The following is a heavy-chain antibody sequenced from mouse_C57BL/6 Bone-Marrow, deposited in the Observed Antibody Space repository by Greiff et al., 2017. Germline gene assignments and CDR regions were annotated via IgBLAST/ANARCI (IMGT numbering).Heavy chain of an antibody. CDR3: ADNYYGSSPYAMDY. D-gene: IGHD1-1*01. CDR2: IFPGSGST. CDR1: GYTFTDYY. J-gene: IGHJ4*01. V-gene: IGHV1-75*01. Sequence: VQLQPSGPELVKPGASVKISCKASGYTFTDYYINWVKQRPGQGLEWIGWIFPGSGSTYYNEKFKGKATLTVDKSSSTAYMLLSSLTSEDSAVXFCADNYYGSSPYAMDYWGQGTSVTVSS.